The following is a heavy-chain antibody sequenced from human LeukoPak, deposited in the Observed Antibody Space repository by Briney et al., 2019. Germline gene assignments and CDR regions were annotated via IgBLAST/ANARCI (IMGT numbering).Heavy chain of an antibody. Sequence: SEILSLTCTVSGGSISTYYWSWIRQPPGKGLEWIGYIYFSGSTDYNPSLKSRVIISVDTSNNQFSLKLSSVTAADTAAYYCAGYSSGWYVDYWGQGTLVTVSS. D-gene: IGHD6-19*01. J-gene: IGHJ4*02. CDR2: IYFSGST. CDR3: AGYSSGWYVDY. V-gene: IGHV4-59*01. CDR1: GGSISTYY.